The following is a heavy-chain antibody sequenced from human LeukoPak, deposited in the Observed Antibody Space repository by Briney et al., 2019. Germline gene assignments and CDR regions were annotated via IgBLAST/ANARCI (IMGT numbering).Heavy chain of an antibody. CDR2: VYPGDSDT. CDR3: ARPNYYDSSGYYLGAFDI. J-gene: IGHJ3*02. V-gene: IGHV5-51*01. Sequence: GESLKISCKGSGYSFTDYWIAWVCQVPGKGLEWMGMVYPGDSDTRYSPSFQGQVTISADKSISTAYLQWSSLKASDTAMYYCARPNYYDSSGYYLGAFDIWGQGTMVTVSS. CDR1: GYSFTDYW. D-gene: IGHD3-22*01.